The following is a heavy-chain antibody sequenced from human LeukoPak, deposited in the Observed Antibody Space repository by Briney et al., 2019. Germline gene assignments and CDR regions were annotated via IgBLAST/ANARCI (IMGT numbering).Heavy chain of an antibody. V-gene: IGHV3-20*04. Sequence: PGGSLRLSCAASGFTFNDYGMSWVRHAPGKGLEWVSGINWNGGSTVYADSVKGRFTISRDNAKNSLYLRMNSLRAADTALYYCARARGYCSSTSCSLFDYCGQGTLVTVSS. CDR2: INWNGGST. CDR3: ARARGYCSSTSCSLFDY. CDR1: GFTFNDYG. D-gene: IGHD2-2*01. J-gene: IGHJ4*02.